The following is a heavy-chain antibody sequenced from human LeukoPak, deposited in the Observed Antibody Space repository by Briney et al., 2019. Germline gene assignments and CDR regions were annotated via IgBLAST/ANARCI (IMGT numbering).Heavy chain of an antibody. CDR3: ARTRGNAFDI. V-gene: IGHV3-74*01. CDR1: GFTLSNYW. Sequence: GGSLRLSCEASGFTLSNYWMHWVRQAPGKGPVWVSRINTDGDSTVYADSVKGRFTISKDNAKNTLYLQMNSLRLEDTATYYCARTRGNAFDIWGQGTMVTVSS. D-gene: IGHD3-16*01. CDR2: INTDGDST. J-gene: IGHJ3*02.